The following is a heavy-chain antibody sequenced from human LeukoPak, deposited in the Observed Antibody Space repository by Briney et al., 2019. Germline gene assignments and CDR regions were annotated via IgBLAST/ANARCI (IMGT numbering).Heavy chain of an antibody. CDR1: GLTFTTYY. D-gene: IGHD1-1*01. CDR2: INEDGTEK. J-gene: IGHJ4*02. V-gene: IGHV3-7*03. Sequence: GQSLRLSCSASGLTFTTYYTTWAPHHPRKGLEWVAHINEDGTEKYSLDSVKGRFTISRDNAKNSLYLQINNLRAEDTALYYCARFNWLRFEYWGQGTLVTVSS. CDR3: ARFNWLRFEY.